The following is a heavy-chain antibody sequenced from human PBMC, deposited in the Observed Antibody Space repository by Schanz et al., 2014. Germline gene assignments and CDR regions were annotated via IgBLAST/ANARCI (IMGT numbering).Heavy chain of an antibody. J-gene: IGHJ4*02. Sequence: VQLLESGGALVRPGGSLRLSCAASGFTFSDYYMTWMRQAPGKGLEWISYISNSGTYTKYADSVKGRFVISRDNARSSLYLQMSSLRDGDTAVYYCAMGGYQLHHWGQGTLVTVSS. V-gene: IGHV3-11*03. CDR1: GFTFSDYY. CDR3: AMGGYQLHH. CDR2: ISNSGTYT. D-gene: IGHD1-7*01.